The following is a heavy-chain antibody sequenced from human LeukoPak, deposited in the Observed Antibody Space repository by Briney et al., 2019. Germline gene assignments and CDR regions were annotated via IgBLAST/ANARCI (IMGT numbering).Heavy chain of an antibody. V-gene: IGHV4-34*01. CDR3: ARGRRPYDFDY. Sequence: SETLSLTCAVYGASFGHYYWTRIRRPPGKGLEWIGENHPSGITNYNPSLKSRVTISVDTSMNQLSLNLSSVTAADTAVYYCARGRRPYDFDYWGQGTLVTVSS. CDR1: GASFGHYY. J-gene: IGHJ4*02. CDR2: NHPSGIT. D-gene: IGHD2-2*01.